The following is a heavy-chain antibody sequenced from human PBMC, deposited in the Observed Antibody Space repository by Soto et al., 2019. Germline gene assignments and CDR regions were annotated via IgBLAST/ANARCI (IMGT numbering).Heavy chain of an antibody. J-gene: IGHJ4*02. CDR1: GGTFSSYA. D-gene: IGHD2-15*01. Sequence: ASVKVSFKASGGTFSSYAISWVRQAPGQGLEWMGGIIPIFGTANYAQKFQGRVTITADESTSTAYMELSSLRSEDTAVHYCARWPHCSGGSCYDYWGQGTLVTVSS. CDR2: IIPIFGTA. CDR3: ARWPHCSGGSCYDY. V-gene: IGHV1-69*13.